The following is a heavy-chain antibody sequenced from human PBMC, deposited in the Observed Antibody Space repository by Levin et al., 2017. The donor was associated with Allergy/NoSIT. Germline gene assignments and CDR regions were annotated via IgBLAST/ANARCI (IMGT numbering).Heavy chain of an antibody. CDR1: GYSISSDCY. Sequence: PSETLSLTCAVSGYSISSDCYWGWIRQSPGKGPEWIGSIHHNRNTYYNPSLKSRVTISVDRAKNKFSLRLSSVTAADTAVYYCARDRGGYGSSFGAFDIWGQGTMVTVSS. D-gene: IGHD6-13*01. J-gene: IGHJ3*02. CDR2: IHHNRNT. CDR3: ARDRGGYGSSFGAFDI. V-gene: IGHV4-38-2*02.